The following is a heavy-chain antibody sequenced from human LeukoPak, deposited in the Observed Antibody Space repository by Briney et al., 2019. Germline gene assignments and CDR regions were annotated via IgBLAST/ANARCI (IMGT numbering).Heavy chain of an antibody. CDR1: GYTFTSYD. CDR3: ARKYNVRGWYYYYYMDV. V-gene: IGHV1-8*01. CDR2: MNPNSGNT. Sequence: GASVKVSCKASGYTFTSYDINWVRQATGQGLEWMGWMNPNSGNTGYAQKFQGRGTMTRNTSISTAYMELSSLRSEDTAVYYCARKYNVRGWYYYYYMDVWGKGTTVTVSS. J-gene: IGHJ6*03. D-gene: IGHD3-10*02.